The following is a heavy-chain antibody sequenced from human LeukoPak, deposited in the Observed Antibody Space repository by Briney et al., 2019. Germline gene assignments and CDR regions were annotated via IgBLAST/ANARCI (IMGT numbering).Heavy chain of an antibody. CDR3: ARDRPGGWRKFYWYFDL. V-gene: IGHV3-66*01. J-gene: IGHJ2*01. D-gene: IGHD6-19*01. Sequence: GGSLRLSCAASGFTVSSNYMSWARQAPGKGLEWVSVIYGGGSTYYADSVKGRFTISRDNSKNTLYLQMNSLRAEDTAVYYCARDRPGGWRKFYWYFDLWGRGTLVTVSS. CDR2: IYGGGST. CDR1: GFTVSSNY.